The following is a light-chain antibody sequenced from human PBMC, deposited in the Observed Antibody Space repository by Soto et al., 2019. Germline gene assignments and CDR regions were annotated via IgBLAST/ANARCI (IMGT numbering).Light chain of an antibody. J-gene: IGKJ2*01. V-gene: IGKV3-15*01. CDR1: QSVGSN. Sequence: TQSPATLSVSPGERVTLSCRASQSVGSNVAWYQQKPGHAPRLLIYAASTRARGIPPRFSGSGSETEFALTIGSLQPEDFAVYHCQHYNNWPTFGQGTKLEIK. CDR3: QHYNNWPT. CDR2: AAS.